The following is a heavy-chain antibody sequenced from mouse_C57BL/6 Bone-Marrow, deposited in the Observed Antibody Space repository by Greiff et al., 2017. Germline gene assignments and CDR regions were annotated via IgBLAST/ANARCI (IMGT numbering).Heavy chain of an antibody. CDR3: AREGVDYYGSSYGYYAMDY. CDR1: GYTFTSYG. D-gene: IGHD1-1*01. J-gene: IGHJ4*01. V-gene: IGHV1-81*01. Sequence: QVQLQQSGAELARPGASVKLSCTASGYTFTSYGIRWVKQRTGQGLEWIGAISPRSGNTYYNEKFKGKATLTADKSSSTAYMELRSLTSEDSAVYSCAREGVDYYGSSYGYYAMDYWGQGTSVTVSS. CDR2: ISPRSGNT.